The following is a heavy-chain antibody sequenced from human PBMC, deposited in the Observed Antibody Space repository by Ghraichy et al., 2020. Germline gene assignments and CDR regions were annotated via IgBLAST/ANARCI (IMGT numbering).Heavy chain of an antibody. CDR3: VRSYKDGLRHFDY. J-gene: IGHJ4*02. CDR1: GFSFTDYW. CDR2: LNIDGTTV. V-gene: IGHV3-74*01. Sequence: GAPRLSCAASGFSFTDYWMHWVRQTPGRGLEWVSHLNIDGTTVNYADSVKGRFTISRDNAKNTMYLQMISLTVEDTAVYYCVRSYKDGLRHFDYWGQGTLVTVSS. D-gene: IGHD1-14*01.